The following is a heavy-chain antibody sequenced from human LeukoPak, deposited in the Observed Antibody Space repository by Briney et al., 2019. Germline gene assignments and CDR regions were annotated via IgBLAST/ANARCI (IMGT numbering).Heavy chain of an antibody. CDR2: IIPILGIA. V-gene: IGHV1-69*02. CDR3: ASSPYYYDSSGPYYYYMDV. Sequence: SVKVSCKASGGTFISHTISWVRQAPGQGVEWMGRIIPILGIANYAQKFQGRVTITADEYTSTAYMDLRSLRSQGADVYYWASSPYYYDSSGPYYYYMDVWGKGTTVTASS. J-gene: IGHJ6*03. CDR1: GGTFISHT. D-gene: IGHD3-22*01.